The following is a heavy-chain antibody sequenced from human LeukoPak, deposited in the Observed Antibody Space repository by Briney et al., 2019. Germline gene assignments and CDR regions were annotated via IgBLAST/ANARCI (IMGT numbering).Heavy chain of an antibody. D-gene: IGHD3-16*01. Sequence: SETLSLTCTVSGGSISSYYWSWIRQPPGKGLEWIRYIYYSGSTNYNPSLKSRVTISVDTSKNQFSLKLSSVTAADTAVYYCARDSSYDYVWGSYYYYGMDVWGQGTTVTVSS. J-gene: IGHJ6*02. CDR3: ARDSSYDYVWGSYYYYGMDV. CDR2: IYYSGST. V-gene: IGHV4-59*01. CDR1: GGSISSYY.